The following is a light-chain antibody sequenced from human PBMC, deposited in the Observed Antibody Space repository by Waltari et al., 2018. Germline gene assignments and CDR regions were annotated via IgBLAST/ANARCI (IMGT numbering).Light chain of an antibody. J-gene: IGLJ3*02. CDR3: ASWDDSLNGHWV. CDR2: RSD. Sequence: QSVLTQPPSASGTPGQRVTISCSGSYSNIGSNVVNWYQQLPGKAPKLLIYRSDRRPSGVPVRVLGSKSGSSASLAIDGLHSEDEADYYCASWDDSLNGHWVFGGGTKVTVL. CDR1: YSNIGSNV. V-gene: IGLV1-44*01.